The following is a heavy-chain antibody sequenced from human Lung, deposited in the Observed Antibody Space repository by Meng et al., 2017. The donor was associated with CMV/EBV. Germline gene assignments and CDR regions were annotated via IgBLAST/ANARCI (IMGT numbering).Heavy chain of an antibody. CDR3: ARHLSNNFWSGYYVPPDFNY. Sequence: SETLSLTCTVSNTSISAGGYCWGWIRQSPGKGLEWIASMYYGGNTHYNPSLKSRVTISIDTSKNQLSLRLSSVTAADTAIYYCARHLSNNFWSGYYVPPDFNYWGQGALXTVS. CDR2: MYYGGNT. CDR1: NTSISAGGYC. D-gene: IGHD3-3*01. J-gene: IGHJ4*02. V-gene: IGHV4-39*01.